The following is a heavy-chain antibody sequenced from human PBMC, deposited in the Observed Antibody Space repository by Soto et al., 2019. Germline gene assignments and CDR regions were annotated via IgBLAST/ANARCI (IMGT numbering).Heavy chain of an antibody. D-gene: IGHD3-10*01. CDR1: GFTFSSYA. CDR2: ISGSGGST. V-gene: IGHV3-23*01. J-gene: IGHJ4*02. CDR3: AKDSRITMVRGAPRQYYFDY. Sequence: TGGSLRLSCAASGFTFSSYAMSWVRQAPGKGLEWVSAISGSGGSTYYADSVKGRFTISRDNSKNTLYLQMNSLRAEDTAVYYCAKDSRITMVRGAPRQYYFDYWGQGTLVTVSS.